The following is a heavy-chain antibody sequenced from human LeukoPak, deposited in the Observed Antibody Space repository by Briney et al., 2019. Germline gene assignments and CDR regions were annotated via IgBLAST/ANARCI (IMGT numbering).Heavy chain of an antibody. CDR3: ARRKRFGELILGNYYYYYYMDV. D-gene: IGHD3-10*01. CDR1: GGSISSYY. CDR2: IYYSGST. Sequence: SETLSLTCTVSGGSISSYYWSWIRQPPGKGLEWIGYIYYSGSTNYNPSLKSRVTISVDTSKNQFSLKLSSVTAADTAVYYCARRKRFGELILGNYYYYYYMDVWGKGTTVTISS. J-gene: IGHJ6*03. V-gene: IGHV4-59*08.